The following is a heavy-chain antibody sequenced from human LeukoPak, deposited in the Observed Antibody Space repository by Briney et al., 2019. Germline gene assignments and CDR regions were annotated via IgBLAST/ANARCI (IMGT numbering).Heavy chain of an antibody. CDR2: IWYDGSNT. D-gene: IGHD3-3*01. V-gene: IGHV3-33*06. CDR1: GFTFSSYG. Sequence: GRSLRLSCAASGFTFSSYGMHWVRQAPGKGLEWVAVIWYDGSNTYYADSVEGRFTISRDNSKNTLFLQMNSLRAEDTAVYYCAKVGFSEMEWLLYSDHWGQGTLVTVSS. CDR3: AKVGFSEMEWLLYSDH. J-gene: IGHJ4*02.